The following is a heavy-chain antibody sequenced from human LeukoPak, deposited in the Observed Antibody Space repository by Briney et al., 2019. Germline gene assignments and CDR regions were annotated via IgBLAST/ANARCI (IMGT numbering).Heavy chain of an antibody. V-gene: IGHV3-21*01. CDR1: GFTFSSYS. Sequence: GGSLRLSSAASGFTFSSYSMNWVRQAPGKGMEWVSSISSSSTYIYYADSVKGRFTFSRDNAKNSLYLQMNSLRAEDTAVYYCARGGGDGSTYGYWGQGTLVTVSS. D-gene: IGHD5-24*01. CDR2: ISSSSTYI. CDR3: ARGGGDGSTYGY. J-gene: IGHJ4*02.